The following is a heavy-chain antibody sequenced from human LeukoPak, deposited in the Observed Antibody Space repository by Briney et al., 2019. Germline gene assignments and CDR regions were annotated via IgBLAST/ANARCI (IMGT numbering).Heavy chain of an antibody. CDR3: AKGQFYYYYYMDV. J-gene: IGHJ6*03. CDR2: ISRDGGST. V-gene: IGHV3-43D*03. Sequence: GGSLRLSCAASGFTFDDYAMHWVRQAPGKGLEWVSLISRDGGSTYYADSVKGRFTISRDNSKNSLYLQMNSLRAKDTALYYCAKGQFYYYYYMDVWGKGTTVTVSS. CDR1: GFTFDDYA. D-gene: IGHD5-24*01.